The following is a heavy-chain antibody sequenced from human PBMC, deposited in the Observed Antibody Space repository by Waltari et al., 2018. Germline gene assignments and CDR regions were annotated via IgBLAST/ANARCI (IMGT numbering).Heavy chain of an antibody. CDR3: ARREFLFSGDYYYGMDV. D-gene: IGHD3-3*01. CDR1: GYNFTRYW. J-gene: IGHJ6*02. Sequence: EVQLVQSGAEVKKPGESLKLSCKGSGYNFTRYWIGWVRQVPGKGLEWSGIIYPGDSATRYSPSFQGQVTISADKSISTAYLQWSSLKASDTAMYYCARREFLFSGDYYYGMDVWGQGTTVTVSS. V-gene: IGHV5-51*01. CDR2: IYPGDSAT.